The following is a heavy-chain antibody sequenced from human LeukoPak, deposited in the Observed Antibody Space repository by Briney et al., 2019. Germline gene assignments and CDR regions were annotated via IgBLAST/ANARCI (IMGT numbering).Heavy chain of an antibody. Sequence: GGSLRLSCAASGFTFSSYAMSWVRQAPGKGLEWVSAISGSGGSTYYADSVKGRFTISRDNSKNTLYLQMNSLRAEDTAVYYCAKVPTTSYSSGWYLYFDYWGQRTLVTVSS. CDR1: GFTFSSYA. CDR2: ISGSGGST. CDR3: AKVPTTSYSSGWYLYFDY. V-gene: IGHV3-23*01. J-gene: IGHJ4*02. D-gene: IGHD6-19*01.